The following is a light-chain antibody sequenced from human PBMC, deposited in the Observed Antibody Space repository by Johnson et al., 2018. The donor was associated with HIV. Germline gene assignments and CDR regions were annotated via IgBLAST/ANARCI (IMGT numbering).Light chain of an antibody. CDR1: SSNIGNNY. V-gene: IGLV1-51*02. Sequence: QSMLTQPPSVSAAPGQKVTISCSGSSSNIGNNYVSWYQQLPGTAPKLLIYENTKRPSGIPYRFSGSKSGTSATLGITGLQTGDEADYYCGTLDTSLSAGGVFGTGTKVTVL. J-gene: IGLJ1*01. CDR3: GTLDTSLSAGGV. CDR2: ENT.